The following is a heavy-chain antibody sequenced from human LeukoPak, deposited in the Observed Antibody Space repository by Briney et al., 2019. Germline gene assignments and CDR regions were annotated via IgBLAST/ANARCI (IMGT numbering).Heavy chain of an antibody. V-gene: IGHV4-39*01. J-gene: IGHJ4*02. CDR3: ARLRFDFWSGYTHPYFDY. CDR1: GGSISSSSYS. D-gene: IGHD3-3*01. Sequence: SETLSLTCTVSGGSISSSSYSWGWIRQPPGKGLEWIGGIYYSGTTYYNPSLKTRVTVSVDTSKFQFSLKLSSVAATDTAVYFCARLRFDFWSGYTHPYFDYWGQGTLVTVSS. CDR2: IYYSGTT.